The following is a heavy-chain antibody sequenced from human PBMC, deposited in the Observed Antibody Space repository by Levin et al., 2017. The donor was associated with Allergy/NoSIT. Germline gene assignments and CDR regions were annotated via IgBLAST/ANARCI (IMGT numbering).Heavy chain of an antibody. CDR2: INRDGSST. Sequence: PGGSLRLSCAASGLRFRNYWMDWVRQAPGKGLVWVSRINRDGSSTKYADSVTGRFTISRDNAKNTLFLQMSSLRAEDTAVYYCVRDQYCSGGNCYPKDAFDIWGQGTMVTVSS. CDR3: VRDQYCSGGNCYPKDAFDI. J-gene: IGHJ3*02. D-gene: IGHD2-15*01. CDR1: GLRFRNYW. V-gene: IGHV3-74*01.